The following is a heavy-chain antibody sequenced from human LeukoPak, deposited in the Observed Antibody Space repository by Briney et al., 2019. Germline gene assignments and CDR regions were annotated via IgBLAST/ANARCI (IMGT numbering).Heavy chain of an antibody. CDR1: GFTFSSYG. D-gene: IGHD2-21*01. CDR3: AKAPVTTCRGAYCYPFDY. CDR2: ISDSGNT. V-gene: IGHV3-23*01. Sequence: GGSLRLSCAASGFTFSSYGMSWVRQAPGKGLEWVSAISDSGNTYHADSVKGRFTISRDSSKNTLFLQMNRLRPEDAAVYYCAKAPVTTCRGAYCYPFDYWGRGTLVTVSS. J-gene: IGHJ4*02.